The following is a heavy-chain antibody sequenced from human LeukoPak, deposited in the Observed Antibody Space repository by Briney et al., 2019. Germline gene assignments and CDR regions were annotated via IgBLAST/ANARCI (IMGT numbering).Heavy chain of an antibody. V-gene: IGHV3-30-3*01. D-gene: IGHD6-19*01. J-gene: IGHJ4*02. CDR3: ASDGSSGWTWYFDY. CDR2: ISYDGSNK. CDR1: GITFSSYA. Sequence: PGRSLRLSCAASGITFSSYAMHWVRQAPGKGLEWVAVISYDGSNKYYADSVKGRFTISRDNSKNTLYLQMNSLRAEDTAVYYCASDGSSGWTWYFDYWGQGTLVTVSS.